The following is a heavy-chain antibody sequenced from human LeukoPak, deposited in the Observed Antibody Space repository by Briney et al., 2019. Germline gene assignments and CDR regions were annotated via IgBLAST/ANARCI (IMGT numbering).Heavy chain of an antibody. CDR2: IWSDGNNK. CDR3: ARESSGSATGFYY. V-gene: IGHV3-33*01. J-gene: IGHJ4*02. CDR1: GFTFSSHV. Sequence: PGRSLTLSCAASGFTFSSHVMHWVRQAPGKGLEWVAVIWSDGNNKYYVDSVQGRFTISRDNSKNTLYLQMNSLRAEASAVYYCARESSGSATGFYYWGQGTLVTVSS. D-gene: IGHD1-26*01.